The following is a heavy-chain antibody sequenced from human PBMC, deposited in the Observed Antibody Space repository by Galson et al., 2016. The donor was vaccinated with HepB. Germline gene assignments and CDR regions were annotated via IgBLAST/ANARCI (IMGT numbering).Heavy chain of an antibody. D-gene: IGHD5-24*01. CDR2: ISSTGTT. J-gene: IGHJ6*02. Sequence: TLSLTCTVSGGSISSGDYYWSWIRQHPGKGLEWIGFISSTGTTYYNPSLTSRVTMSIETSKNQFSLTLSSVTAADTAVDYCAKDVLRDGYNEGMDVWGQGTTVTVSS. V-gene: IGHV4-31*03. CDR3: AKDVLRDGYNEGMDV. CDR1: GGSISSGDYY.